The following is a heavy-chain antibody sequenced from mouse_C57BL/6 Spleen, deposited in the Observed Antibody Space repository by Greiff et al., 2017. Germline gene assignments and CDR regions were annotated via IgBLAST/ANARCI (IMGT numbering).Heavy chain of an antibody. CDR2: IRSNSNTYAT. D-gene: IGHD1-1*01. CDR1: GFSFNTYA. V-gene: IGHV10-1*01. J-gene: IGHJ1*03. CDR3: VRGGRYYGSSTEYCDV. Sequence: EVKLLESGGGLVQPKGSLKLSCAASGFSFNTYAMNWVRQAPGKGLEWVARIRSNSNTYATYYADSVKDRFTISRDDSESMLYLQMNNLKTEDTAMYYCVRGGRYYGSSTEYCDVWGTGTTVTVSS.